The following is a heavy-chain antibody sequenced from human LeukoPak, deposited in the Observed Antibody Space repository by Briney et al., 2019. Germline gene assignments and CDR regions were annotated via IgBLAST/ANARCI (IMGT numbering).Heavy chain of an antibody. CDR1: GYTFTGYY. J-gene: IGHJ4*02. V-gene: IGHV1-2*02. CDR3: ARGPISGGSWSDY. D-gene: IGHD2-15*01. Sequence: ASVKVSCKASGYTFTGYYMHWVRQAPGQGLEWMGWINPNSGGTNYGQKFQGRVTMTRDTSISTAYMELSRLRSDDTAVYYCARGPISGGSWSDYWGQGTLVTVSS. CDR2: INPNSGGT.